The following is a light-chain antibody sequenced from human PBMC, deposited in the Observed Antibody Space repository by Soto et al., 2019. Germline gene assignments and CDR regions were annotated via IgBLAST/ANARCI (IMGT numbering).Light chain of an antibody. Sequence: QSVLTQPASLSGSPGQSITISCTGTSSDVGGYNFVSWYQQHPGRAPKLLIYEVSRRPSGVSNRFSGSKSGDTASLTISGLQAEDEADYYCYSYRGYYTRVFGTGTKVT. CDR1: SSDVGGYNF. CDR2: EVS. J-gene: IGLJ1*01. V-gene: IGLV2-14*01. CDR3: YSYRGYYTRV.